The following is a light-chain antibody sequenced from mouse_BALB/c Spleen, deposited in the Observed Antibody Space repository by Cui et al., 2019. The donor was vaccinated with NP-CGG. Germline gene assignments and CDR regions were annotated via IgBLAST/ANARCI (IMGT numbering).Light chain of an antibody. CDR2: RAN. CDR1: QDINSY. CDR3: LQYDEFPRT. Sequence: DIKMTQSPSSRYESLGERVTITCKASQDINSYLSWFQQKPGKSPKTLIYRANRLVDGVPSRFSGSGSGQDYSLTISSLEYEDMGIYYCLQYDEFPRTFGGGTKLEIK. J-gene: IGKJ1*01. V-gene: IGKV14-111*01.